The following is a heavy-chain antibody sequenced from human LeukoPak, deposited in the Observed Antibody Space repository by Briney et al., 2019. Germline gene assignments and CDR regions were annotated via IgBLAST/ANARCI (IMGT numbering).Heavy chain of an antibody. D-gene: IGHD2-2*01. Sequence: ASVKVSCKASGYTFTGYYMHWVRQAPGQGLEWMGRINPNGGGTNYAQKFQGRVTMTRDTSISTAYMELSRLRSDDTAVYYCARKPRSVVVVPAATTGYYGMDVWGQGTTVTVSS. CDR3: ARKPRSVVVVPAATTGYYGMDV. CDR1: GYTFTGYY. V-gene: IGHV1-2*06. CDR2: INPNGGGT. J-gene: IGHJ6*02.